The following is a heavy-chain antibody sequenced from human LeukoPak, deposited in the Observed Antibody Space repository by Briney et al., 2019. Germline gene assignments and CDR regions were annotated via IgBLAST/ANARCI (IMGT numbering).Heavy chain of an antibody. CDR1: GFTFSTHA. D-gene: IGHD2-2*01. CDR2: ISGDSVYT. V-gene: IGHV3-23*01. Sequence: PGGSLRLSCAASGFTFSTHAMRWVRQAPGKGPECISGISGDSVYTYYADSVKGRFTISKDNAKNTVYLQMNNLRAEDTAVYYCVSFYETYWGRGTLVTVSS. CDR3: VSFYETY. J-gene: IGHJ4*02.